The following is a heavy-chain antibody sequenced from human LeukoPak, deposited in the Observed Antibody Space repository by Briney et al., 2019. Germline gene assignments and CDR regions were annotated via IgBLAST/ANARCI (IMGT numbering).Heavy chain of an antibody. V-gene: IGHV1-2*02. J-gene: IGHJ4*02. D-gene: IGHD5-24*01. Sequence: ASVKVSCKASGYTFTGYYMHWVRQAPGQGLEWMGWINPNSGGTNYTQKFQGRVTMTRDTSISTAYMELSRLRSDDTAVYYCARGAGDGYNSVPRSPTPIDYWGQGTLVTVSS. CDR2: INPNSGGT. CDR3: ARGAGDGYNSVPRSPTPIDY. CDR1: GYTFTGYY.